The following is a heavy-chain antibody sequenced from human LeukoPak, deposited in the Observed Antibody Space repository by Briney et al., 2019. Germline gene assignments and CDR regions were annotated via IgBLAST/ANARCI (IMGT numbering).Heavy chain of an antibody. V-gene: IGHV3-15*01. D-gene: IGHD3-10*01. Sequence: GGSLRLSCAASGFTFSNAWMNWVRQAPGKGLEWVGGIRSKSDHGTTDYAAPVKGRVTISRDDSKNTLYLQMNSLKTEDTAVYYCTTRELRYYGSGTYPVAFDIWGQGTMVTVSS. J-gene: IGHJ3*02. CDR1: GFTFSNAW. CDR2: IRSKSDHGTT. CDR3: TTRELRYYGSGTYPVAFDI.